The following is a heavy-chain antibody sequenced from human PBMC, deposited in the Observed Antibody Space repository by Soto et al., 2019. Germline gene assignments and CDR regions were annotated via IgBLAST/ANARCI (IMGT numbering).Heavy chain of an antibody. Sequence: QVKLVESGGGVVQPGRSLRLSCAASGFVFTTYGMHWVRQAPGKGLEWVGVIWHDGSCTYYADALKGRFTISRDNSKNTLLLQMDSLTVEDTAVYYCVRDPVALRNRVRVGYFNLWGRGTQVTVSS. CDR1: GFVFTTYG. D-gene: IGHD1-26*01. J-gene: IGHJ2*01. CDR2: IWHDGSCT. V-gene: IGHV3-33*01. CDR3: VRDPVALRNRVRVGYFNL.